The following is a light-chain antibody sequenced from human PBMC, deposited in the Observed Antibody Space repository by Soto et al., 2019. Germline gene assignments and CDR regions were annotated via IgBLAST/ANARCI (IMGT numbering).Light chain of an antibody. J-gene: IGKJ1*01. CDR1: QSFTRW. Sequence: DVQMTQSPSTLSASVGDRVTITCRASQSFTRWLAWYQQKPEKTPKLLIYKTSTLENGVPSRFSGNASGTEFTLTISSLQPDDFATYYCQQYETFGQGTKVEIK. V-gene: IGKV1-5*03. CDR3: QQYET. CDR2: KTS.